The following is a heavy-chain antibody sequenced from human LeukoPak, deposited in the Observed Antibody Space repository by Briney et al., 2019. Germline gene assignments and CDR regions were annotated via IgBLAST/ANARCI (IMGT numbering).Heavy chain of an antibody. CDR1: GVSFSGYY. CDR2: INHSGST. Sequence: PSETLSLTCAVYGVSFSGYYWSWIRQPPGKGLEWIGEINHSGSTNYNPSLKSRVTISVDTSKNQFSLKLSSVTAADTAAYYCARGTYGDKNWGQGTLVTVSS. J-gene: IGHJ4*02. V-gene: IGHV4-34*01. CDR3: ARGTYGDKN. D-gene: IGHD4-17*01.